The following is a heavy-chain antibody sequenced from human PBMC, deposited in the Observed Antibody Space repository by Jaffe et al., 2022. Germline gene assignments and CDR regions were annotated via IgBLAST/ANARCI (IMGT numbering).Heavy chain of an antibody. D-gene: IGHD6-13*01. CDR3: ARVAPGIAAAGFFDY. Sequence: QLQLQESGPGLVKPSETLSLTCTVSGGSISSSSYYWGWIRQPPGKGLEWIGSIYYSGSTYYNPSLKSRVTISVDTSKNQFSLKLSSVTAADTAVYYCARVAPGIAAAGFFDYWGQGTLVTVSS. CDR2: IYYSGST. CDR1: GGSISSSSYY. J-gene: IGHJ4*02. V-gene: IGHV4-39*01.